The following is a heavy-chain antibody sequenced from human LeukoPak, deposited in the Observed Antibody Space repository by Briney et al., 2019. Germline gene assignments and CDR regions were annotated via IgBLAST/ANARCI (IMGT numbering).Heavy chain of an antibody. J-gene: IGHJ4*02. D-gene: IGHD3-16*01. CDR2: ISYDAESN. V-gene: IGHV3-30*18. CDR1: GFTFSSYG. CDR3: AKDGGSLGEVRD. Sequence: GGSLRLSCVTSGFTFSSYGMHWVRQVPGKGLEWVAVISYDAESNYHVDSVKGRFTISRDNSKNTLYLQMNSLRAEDTAVYYCAKDGGSLGEVRDWGQGTLVTVSS.